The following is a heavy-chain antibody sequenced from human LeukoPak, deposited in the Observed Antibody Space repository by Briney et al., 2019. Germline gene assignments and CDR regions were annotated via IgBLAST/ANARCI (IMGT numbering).Heavy chain of an antibody. CDR2: ISYDESNT. D-gene: IGHD4-17*01. CDR3: ARDGDGDYVFSYYFDY. V-gene: IGHV3-30*04. CDR1: GFTFSSYA. J-gene: IGHJ4*02. Sequence: GGSRRLSCAASGFTFSSYAMHWVRQAPGKGLEWVALISYDESNTFYADSVKGRFTISRDNSKNTLYLQMNSLRVEDTAVYYCARDGDGDYVFSYYFDYWGQGTLVTVSS.